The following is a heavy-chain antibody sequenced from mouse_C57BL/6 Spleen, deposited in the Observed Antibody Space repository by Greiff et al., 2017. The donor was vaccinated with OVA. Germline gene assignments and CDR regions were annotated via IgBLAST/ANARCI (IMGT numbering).Heavy chain of an antibody. V-gene: IGHV1-15*01. CDR2: IDPETGGT. Sequence: QVQLQQSGAELVRPGASVTLSCKASGYTFTDYEMHWVKQTPVHGLEWIGAIDPETGGTAYNQKFKGQAILTADKSSSPAYMELRSLTPEDSAVYYCTRYLPDWAFDVWGTGTTVTVSS. D-gene: IGHD5-1*01. CDR1: GYTFTDYE. J-gene: IGHJ1*03. CDR3: TRYLPDWAFDV.